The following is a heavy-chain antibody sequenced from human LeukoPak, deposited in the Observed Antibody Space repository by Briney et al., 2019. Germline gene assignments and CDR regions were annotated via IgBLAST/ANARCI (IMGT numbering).Heavy chain of an antibody. Sequence: NPSETLSLTCTVSGGSVSSFYWSWIRQPPGKGLEWIGYIYYSGRTNCNPSLKSRVTISVDTSKNQFSLKLSSVTAADTAVYYCARQDIVTTIRHFDLWGRGTLVTVSS. CDR2: IYYSGRT. J-gene: IGHJ2*01. D-gene: IGHD5-12*01. V-gene: IGHV4-59*08. CDR3: ARQDIVTTIRHFDL. CDR1: GGSVSSFY.